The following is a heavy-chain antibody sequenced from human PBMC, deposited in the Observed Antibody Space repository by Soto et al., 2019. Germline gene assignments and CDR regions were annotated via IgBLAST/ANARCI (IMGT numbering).Heavy chain of an antibody. D-gene: IGHD2-2*01. CDR1: GGSISSSSYY. J-gene: IGHJ5*02. V-gene: IGHV4-39*01. CDR3: ARNSIHCSSTSCILFDP. Sequence: SETLSLTCTVSGGSISSSSYYWGWIRQPPGKGLEWIGSIYYSGSTYYNPSLKSRVTISVDTSKNQFSLKLSSVTATDTAVYYCARNSIHCSSTSCILFDPWGQGTLVTVSS. CDR2: IYYSGST.